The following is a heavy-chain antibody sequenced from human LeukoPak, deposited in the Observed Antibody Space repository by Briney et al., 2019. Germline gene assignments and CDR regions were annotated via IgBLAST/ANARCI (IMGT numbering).Heavy chain of an antibody. V-gene: IGHV3-30*02. J-gene: IGHJ4*02. D-gene: IGHD4-17*01. CDR3: ARGDYDYGDRYYFDY. CDR1: GFTFSSYG. CDR2: IRYDGSNK. Sequence: GGSLRLSCAASGFTFSSYGMHWVRQAPGKGLEWVAFIRYDGSNKYYADSVKGRFTISRDNSKNTLYLQMNSLRAEDTAVYYCARGDYDYGDRYYFDYWGQGTLVTVSS.